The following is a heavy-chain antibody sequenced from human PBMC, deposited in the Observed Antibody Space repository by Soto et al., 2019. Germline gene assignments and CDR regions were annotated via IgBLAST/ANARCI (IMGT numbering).Heavy chain of an antibody. CDR1: GYTLTELS. D-gene: IGHD3-3*01. CDR3: ATGGITIFGVVLSPPRYYGMDV. Sequence: QVQLVQSGAEVKKPGASVKVSCKVSGYTLTELSMHWVRQAPGKGLEWMGGFDPEDGETIYAQKFQGRVTMTEDTSTDTAYMEMSSLRSEDTAVSYCATGGITIFGVVLSPPRYYGMDVWGQGTTVTVSS. V-gene: IGHV1-24*01. CDR2: FDPEDGET. J-gene: IGHJ6*02.